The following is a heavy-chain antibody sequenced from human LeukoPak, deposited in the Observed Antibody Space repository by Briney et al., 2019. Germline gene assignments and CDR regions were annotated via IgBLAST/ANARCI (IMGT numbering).Heavy chain of an antibody. D-gene: IGHD3-22*01. J-gene: IGHJ4*02. CDR3: ASSPHTSGFDVFHY. V-gene: IGHV3-43*01. CDR1: GFTFDTYN. Sequence: GGSLRLSCAASGFTFDTYNFNWVRQAPGRGLEWVSLISWHGGTTYYADSVKGRFTISRDNSKNSLYLQMHSLTTEDTAFYYCASSPHTSGFDVFHYWGQGTLVTVSS. CDR2: ISWHGGTT.